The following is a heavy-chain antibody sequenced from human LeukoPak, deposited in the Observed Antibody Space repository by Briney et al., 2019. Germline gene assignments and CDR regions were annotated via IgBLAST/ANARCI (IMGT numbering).Heavy chain of an antibody. CDR3: ARTVVAANYNAFDI. D-gene: IGHD2-15*01. J-gene: IGHJ3*02. Sequence: GGSLRLSCAASRFTVSANYMSWVRQTPGKGLEWLSIIYSSGSTYYADSLKGRFTISRDSSKNTLYLQVNSLRAEDTAVYYCARTVVAANYNAFDIWGPGTMVTVSS. CDR2: IYSSGST. CDR1: RFTVSANY. V-gene: IGHV3-53*01.